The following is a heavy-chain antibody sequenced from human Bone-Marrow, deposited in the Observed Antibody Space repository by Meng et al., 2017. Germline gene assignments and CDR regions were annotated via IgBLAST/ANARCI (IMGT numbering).Heavy chain of an antibody. CDR1: GGSISSGDYY. CDR3: ARVETATTNPYFDY. D-gene: IGHD5-24*01. Sequence: QVQLQESGPGLVKPSQTLSLTCTVSGGSISSGDYYWSWIRQPPGRGLEWIGYIYYSGSTYYNPSLRSRVTISVDTSKNQFSQILTSVTAADTAVYFCARVETATTNPYFDYWGQGTLVTVSS. V-gene: IGHV4-30-4*01. J-gene: IGHJ4*02. CDR2: IYYSGST.